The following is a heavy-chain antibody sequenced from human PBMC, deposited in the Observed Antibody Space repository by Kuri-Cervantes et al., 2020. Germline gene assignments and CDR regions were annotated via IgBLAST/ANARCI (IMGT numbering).Heavy chain of an antibody. CDR2: ISGGST. J-gene: IGHJ6*03. D-gene: IGHD2-2*01. CDR1: GFTVSSNE. CDR3: IVVVPAVNYMDV. Sequence: GESLKSSCAASGFTVSSNEMSWVRQAPGKGLEWVSSISGGSTYFADSRKGRFTIFRDNSKNTLHLQMNSMRAEDPAVYCDIVVVPAVNYMDVWGKGTTVTVSS. V-gene: IGHV3-38-3*01.